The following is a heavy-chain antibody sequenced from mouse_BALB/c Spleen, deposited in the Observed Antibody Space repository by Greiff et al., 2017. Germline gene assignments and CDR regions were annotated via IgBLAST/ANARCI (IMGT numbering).Heavy chain of an antibody. V-gene: IGHV1-4*01. Sequence: VQLQQSGAELARPGASVKMSCKASGYTFTSYTMHWVKQRPGQGLEWIGYINPSSGYTNYNQKFKDKATLTADKSSSTAYMQLSSLTSEDSAVYYCANIMIHYYAMDYWGQGTSVTVSS. CDR1: GYTFTSYT. CDR2: INPSSGYT. D-gene: IGHD2-3*01. CDR3: ANIMIHYYAMDY. J-gene: IGHJ4*01.